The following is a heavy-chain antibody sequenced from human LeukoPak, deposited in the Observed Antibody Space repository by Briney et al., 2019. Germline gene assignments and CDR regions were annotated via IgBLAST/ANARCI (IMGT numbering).Heavy chain of an antibody. CDR2: IIPIFGTA. CDR1: GGTFSSYA. CDR3: ARDYDFWSGYYGGYYYYYGMDG. J-gene: IGHJ6*02. D-gene: IGHD3-3*01. V-gene: IGHV1-69*13. Sequence: ASVKVSCKASGGTFSSYAISWVRQAPGQGLEWMGGIIPIFGTANYAQKFQGRVTITADESTSTAYMELSSLRSEDTAVYYCARDYDFWSGYYGGYYYYYGMDGWGQGTTVTVS.